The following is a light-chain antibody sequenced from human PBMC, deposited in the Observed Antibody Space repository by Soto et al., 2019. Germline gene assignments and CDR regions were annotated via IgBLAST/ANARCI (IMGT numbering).Light chain of an antibody. CDR3: FSHRGGDSHV. CDR1: SSDVGAYNY. V-gene: IGLV2-14*01. Sequence: QSALTQASSVSGSPGQSITISCTGTSSDVGAYNYVSWYQQYPGKAPKLIIYGVTNRPSGVSNRFSGSKTGNTASLTISGLQAEDEADYYCFSHRGGDSHVFGTGTKVTV. CDR2: GVT. J-gene: IGLJ1*01.